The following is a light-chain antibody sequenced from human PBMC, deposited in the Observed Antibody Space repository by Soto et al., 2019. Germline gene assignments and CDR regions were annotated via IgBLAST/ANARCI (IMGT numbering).Light chain of an antibody. J-gene: IGKJ2*02. V-gene: IGKV1-39*01. Sequence: RVTQSAASLSASVGNRVTITCRASQSISTYLNWYQQKPGKAPNLLIYGASSLQSGVPSRFSGSGSGTDLTITISGLQPEDFETDYCQQRYRTPSTFGQGTRLDIK. CDR3: QQRYRTPST. CDR1: QSISTY. CDR2: GAS.